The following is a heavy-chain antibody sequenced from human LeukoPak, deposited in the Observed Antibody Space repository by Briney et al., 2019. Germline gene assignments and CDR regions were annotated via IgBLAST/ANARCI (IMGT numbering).Heavy chain of an antibody. CDR3: AREEYIDAFDI. D-gene: IGHD2/OR15-2a*01. CDR1: GGTFSSYA. CDR2: IIPIFGTA. J-gene: IGHJ3*02. Sequence: GASVKVSCKASGGTFSSYAISWARQAPGQGLEWMGRIIPIFGTANYAQKFQGRVTITTDESTSTAYMELSSLRSEDTAVYYCAREEYIDAFDIWGQGTMVTVSS. V-gene: IGHV1-69*05.